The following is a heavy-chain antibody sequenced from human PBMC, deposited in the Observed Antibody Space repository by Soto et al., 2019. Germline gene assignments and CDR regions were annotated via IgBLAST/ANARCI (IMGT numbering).Heavy chain of an antibody. J-gene: IGHJ5*02. Sequence: SETLSLTCTVSGGSISSGDYYWSWIRQPPGKGLEWIGYIYYSGSTYYNPSLKSRVTISVDTSKNQFSLKLSSVTAADTAVYYCARGVVTTYGSDWFDPWGQGTLVTVS. CDR3: ARGVVTTYGSDWFDP. CDR2: IYYSGST. D-gene: IGHD4-4*01. CDR1: GGSISSGDYY. V-gene: IGHV4-30-4*01.